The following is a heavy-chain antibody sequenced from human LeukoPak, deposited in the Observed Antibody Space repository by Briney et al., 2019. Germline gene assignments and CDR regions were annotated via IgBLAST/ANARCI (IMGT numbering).Heavy chain of an antibody. CDR3: ARLVDTAMLFDY. D-gene: IGHD5-18*01. Sequence: SETLSLTCSVSGGSVNTYYWSWIRQPPGKGLEWIGYIHYSGSTNYNPSLKSRVTISVDTSKNQFSLKLSSVTAADTAVYYCARLVDTAMLFDYWGQGTLVTVSS. V-gene: IGHV4-59*08. CDR1: GGSVNTYY. CDR2: IHYSGST. J-gene: IGHJ4*02.